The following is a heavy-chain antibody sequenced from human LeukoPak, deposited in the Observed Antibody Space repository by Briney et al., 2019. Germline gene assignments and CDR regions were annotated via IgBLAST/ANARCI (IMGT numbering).Heavy chain of an antibody. CDR3: ARDGYSGNDGL. Sequence: NPSETLSLTCAVYGGSFSDFYWSWIRQPPGKGLEWIGYIYHSGSTKYNPSLKSRVTISVDTSKNQFSLKLSSVTAADTAVYYCARDGYSGNDGLWGQGSLVTVSS. J-gene: IGHJ4*02. CDR1: GGSFSDFY. CDR2: IYHSGST. V-gene: IGHV4-59*01. D-gene: IGHD5-12*01.